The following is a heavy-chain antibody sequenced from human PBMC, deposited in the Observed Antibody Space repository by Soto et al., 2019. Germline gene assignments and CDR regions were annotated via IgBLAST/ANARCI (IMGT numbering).Heavy chain of an antibody. D-gene: IGHD2-2*01. CDR1: GGSISSGNYY. Sequence: PSETLSLTCIVSGGSISSGNYYWSWIRQPPGKGLEWIGYMYHSGSTYYNPSLKSRVTISIDRSKNQFSLKLSSVTAADTAVYYCARVPDYWGQGTLVTVSS. V-gene: IGHV4-30-2*01. CDR3: ARVPDY. CDR2: MYHSGST. J-gene: IGHJ4*02.